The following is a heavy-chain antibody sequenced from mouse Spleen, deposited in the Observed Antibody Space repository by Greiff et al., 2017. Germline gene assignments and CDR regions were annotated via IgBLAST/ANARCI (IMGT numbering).Heavy chain of an antibody. CDR3: VKALDSSGSVAVDY. Sequence: EVQVVESGGGLVQPGASLRLSCAASGFTFTDYYMSWVRQPPGKAPEWLALIRNKANGYTTEYTASVKGRFTISRDNAQNILYLQMNTLRAEDSATYYCVKALDSSGSVAVDYWGQGTSVTVSS. CDR1: GFTFTDYY. CDR2: IRNKANGYTT. V-gene: IGHV7-4*01. J-gene: IGHJ4*01. D-gene: IGHD3-2*01.